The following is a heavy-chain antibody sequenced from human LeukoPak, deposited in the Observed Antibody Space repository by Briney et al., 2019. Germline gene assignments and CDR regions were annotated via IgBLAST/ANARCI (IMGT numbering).Heavy chain of an antibody. CDR1: GFTFSSYA. D-gene: IGHD3-22*01. CDR3: AKDPSYDSSGYYLD. J-gene: IGHJ4*02. Sequence: GGSLRLSCAASGFTFSSYAMSWVRQAPGKGLEWVSAISGSGGSTYYADSVKGRFTISRDNSKNTLYLQMNSLRAEDTAVYYCAKDPSYDSSGYYLDWGQGTPVTVSS. V-gene: IGHV3-23*01. CDR2: ISGSGGST.